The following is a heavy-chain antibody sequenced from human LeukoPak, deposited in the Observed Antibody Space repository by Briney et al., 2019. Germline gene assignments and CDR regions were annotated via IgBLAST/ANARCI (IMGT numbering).Heavy chain of an antibody. V-gene: IGHV1-24*01. CDR2: FFPEDAET. Sequence: ASVKVSFKLSGYTGIELSFNWVRQAPGKGLELLGGFFPEDAETAYAQKFQGRVTMTEDTATDTAYMELSRLTSEDTAVYYCATHTIVGVVTYGFPIWGRGTLVTVSS. J-gene: IGHJ3*02. D-gene: IGHD3-3*01. CDR3: ATHTIVGVVTYGFPI. CDR1: GYTGIELS.